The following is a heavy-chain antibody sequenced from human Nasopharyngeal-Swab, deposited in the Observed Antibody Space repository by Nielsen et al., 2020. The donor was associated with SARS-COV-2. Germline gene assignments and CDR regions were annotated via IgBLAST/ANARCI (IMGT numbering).Heavy chain of an antibody. CDR3: ARGSQGTRWS. J-gene: IGHJ5*02. CDR1: GDSVSSNTAA. CDR2: TWYRSKRHY. V-gene: IGHV6-1*01. D-gene: IGHD2-15*01. Sequence: SQTLSLTCAISGDSVSSNTAAWSWIRQSPSRGLEWLGRTWYRSKRHYDYAESVKSRITINPDTTKNQFYLQLNSVTPEDTAVYYCARGSQGTRWSWGQGTLVTVSS.